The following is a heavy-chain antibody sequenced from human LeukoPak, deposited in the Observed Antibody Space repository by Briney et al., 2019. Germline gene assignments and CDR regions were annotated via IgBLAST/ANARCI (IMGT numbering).Heavy chain of an antibody. D-gene: IGHD3-22*01. CDR2: IYTSGST. Sequence: SETLSLTCAVYGASITDYNWSWIRQPAGKGLEWIGRIYTSGSTNYNPSLKSRLTISVDTSKNQFSLKLSSVTATDTAVYYCAGLIGDSSGYYYFWFDPWGQGTLVTVPS. J-gene: IGHJ5*02. V-gene: IGHV4-59*10. CDR3: AGLIGDSSGYYYFWFDP. CDR1: GASITDYN.